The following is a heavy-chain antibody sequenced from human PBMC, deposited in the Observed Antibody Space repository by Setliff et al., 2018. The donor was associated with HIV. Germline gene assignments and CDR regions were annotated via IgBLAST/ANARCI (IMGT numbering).Heavy chain of an antibody. Sequence: SETLSLTCTVSGGSISSYYWSWIRQPPGRGLEWIGYIYTSGSVNYNPSLNSRVTISVDTSKNQFSLKLSSVTAADTAVYYCASFSPPFDYWGQGTLVTVSS. J-gene: IGHJ4*02. D-gene: IGHD3-3*01. CDR3: ASFSPPFDY. V-gene: IGHV4-4*09. CDR1: GGSISSYY. CDR2: IYTSGSV.